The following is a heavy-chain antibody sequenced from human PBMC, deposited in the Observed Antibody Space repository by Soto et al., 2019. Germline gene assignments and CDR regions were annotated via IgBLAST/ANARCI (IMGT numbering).Heavy chain of an antibody. J-gene: IGHJ6*03. Sequence: QVQLVQSGTEVKKPGASVKLSCKASGYTFRSYVISCVRHAPGQGPEWMGWISGYNGNTHYPQKFQGKVTMSTDTATSTADMELRCLRSDETAVYYCATADSNYAGRFSNYYSAVWGNGTLVTVSS. V-gene: IGHV1-18*01. CDR3: ATADSNYAGRFSNYYSAV. D-gene: IGHD4-4*01. CDR1: GYTFRSYV. CDR2: ISGYNGNT.